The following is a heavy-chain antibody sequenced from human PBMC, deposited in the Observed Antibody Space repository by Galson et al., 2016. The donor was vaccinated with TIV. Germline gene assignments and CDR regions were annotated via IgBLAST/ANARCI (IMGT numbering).Heavy chain of an antibody. V-gene: IGHV2-70*17. D-gene: IGHD3-3*01. Sequence: PALVKPTQTLTLTCTLSGFSLSTYGMSVGWIRQPPGKSLEWLARIDWDEDKFYNSSLTTQITISKDISRTQVVLTMTNMDPVETATYYCASTTISIFGLATSYYFDYWGQGTLVTVSS. CDR2: IDWDEDK. CDR3: ASTTISIFGLATSYYFDY. J-gene: IGHJ4*02. CDR1: GFSLSTYGMS.